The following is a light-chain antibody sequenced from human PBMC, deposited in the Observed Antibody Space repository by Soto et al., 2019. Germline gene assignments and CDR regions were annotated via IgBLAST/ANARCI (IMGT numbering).Light chain of an antibody. CDR1: SSNIGSNT. CDR3: AAWDDSLNGHV. J-gene: IGLJ1*01. V-gene: IGLV1-44*01. Sequence: QSALTQPPSASGTPGQRVTISCSGSSSNIGSNTVNWYQQLPGTAPKLLIYSNSQRPSGVPDRFSGSKSGTSASLAISGLQSEDEADYYCAAWDDSLNGHVFGTGTKVTVL. CDR2: SNS.